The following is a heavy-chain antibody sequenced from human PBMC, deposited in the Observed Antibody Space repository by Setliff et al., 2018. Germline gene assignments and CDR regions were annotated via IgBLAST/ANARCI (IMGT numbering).Heavy chain of an antibody. CDR1: GGTFSSYA. CDR3: ASSAGDRDGSREFLEWLYMDV. J-gene: IGHJ6*03. CDR2: IIPIFGTA. D-gene: IGHD3-3*01. V-gene: IGHV1-69*05. Sequence: PSVKVSCKASGGTFSSYAISWVRQAPGQGLEWMGGIIPIFGTANYAQKFQGRVTITTDESTSTAYMELSSLRSEDTAVYYCASSAGDRDGSREFLEWLYMDVWGKGTTVTVSS.